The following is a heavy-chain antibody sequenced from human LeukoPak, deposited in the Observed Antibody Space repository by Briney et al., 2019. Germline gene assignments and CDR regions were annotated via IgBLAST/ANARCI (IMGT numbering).Heavy chain of an antibody. V-gene: IGHV1-2*02. D-gene: IGHD6-6*01. CDR3: ARDLRDFEYSSSSDWFDP. Sequence: GASVTVSCTASGYTFTCYYMHWVRQAPGEGLEWMGWINPNSGDTNYAQKFQGRVTMTRDTSISTAYMELSRLRSDDTAVYYCARDLRDFEYSSSSDWFDPWGQGTLVTVSS. CDR2: INPNSGDT. J-gene: IGHJ5*02. CDR1: GYTFTCYY.